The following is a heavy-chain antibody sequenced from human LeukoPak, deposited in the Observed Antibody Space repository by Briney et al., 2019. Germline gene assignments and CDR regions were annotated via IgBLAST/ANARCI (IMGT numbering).Heavy chain of an antibody. D-gene: IGHD3-10*01. Sequence: GVSVKVSCKASGYTFTSYYMHWVRQAPGQGLEWMGIINPSGGSTSYAQKFQGRVTMTRDTSTSTVYMELSSLRSEDTAVYYCARVDYYGSGSYYYYYMDVWGKGTTVTISS. J-gene: IGHJ6*03. CDR3: ARVDYYGSGSYYYYYMDV. V-gene: IGHV1-46*01. CDR2: INPSGGST. CDR1: GYTFTSYY.